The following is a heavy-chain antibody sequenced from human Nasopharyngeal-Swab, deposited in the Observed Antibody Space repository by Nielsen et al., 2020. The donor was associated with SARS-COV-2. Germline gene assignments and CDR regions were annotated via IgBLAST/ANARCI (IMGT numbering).Heavy chain of an antibody. J-gene: IGHJ2*01. CDR1: GFPFSDYS. D-gene: IGHD1-14*01. V-gene: IGHV3-21*05. CDR3: ARFSNKGNRYWFFDL. CDR2: ISNGGSFI. Sequence: GVLKISCAASGFPFSDYSMNWVRQAPGKGPEWVSYISNGGSFIYYADSVKGRFTISRDNAGPSPSLQMNSLRAEDTAVYYCARFSNKGNRYWFFDLWGRGTLVTVSS.